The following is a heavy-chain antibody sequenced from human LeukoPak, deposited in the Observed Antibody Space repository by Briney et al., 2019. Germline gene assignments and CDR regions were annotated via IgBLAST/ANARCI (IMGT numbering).Heavy chain of an antibody. V-gene: IGHV1-2*02. D-gene: IGHD3-10*01. CDR3: ARGGWFGENWFDP. Sequence: ASVKVSCKASGYTFIDYYMHWVRQAPGQGLEWMGWINPNSGGTNYAQKFQGRVTMTRDTSISTAYMELSRLRSDDTAVYYCARGGWFGENWFDPWGQGTLVTVSS. J-gene: IGHJ5*02. CDR1: GYTFIDYY. CDR2: INPNSGGT.